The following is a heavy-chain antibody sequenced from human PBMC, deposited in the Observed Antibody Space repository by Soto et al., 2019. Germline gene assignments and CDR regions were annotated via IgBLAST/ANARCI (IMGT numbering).Heavy chain of an antibody. V-gene: IGHV5-51*01. CDR1: GYNFATYW. D-gene: IGHD5-12*01. CDR2: IYPGDSDT. J-gene: IGHJ6*02. CDR3: TRGGNSGYDWVDYYGMDV. Sequence: PGESLKISCKGSGYNFATYWIGWVRQMPGKGLEWMAIIYPGDSDTRYSPSFQGQVTISVDKSINTAYLQWSSLKASDSGMYYCTRGGNSGYDWVDYYGMDVWGQGTTVTVSS.